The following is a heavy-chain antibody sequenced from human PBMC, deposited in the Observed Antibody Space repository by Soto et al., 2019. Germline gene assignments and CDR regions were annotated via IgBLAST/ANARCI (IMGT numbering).Heavy chain of an antibody. V-gene: IGHV3-66*01. J-gene: IGHJ4*02. CDR3: ARGRLYFDY. CDR2: IYSGGAT. D-gene: IGHD6-19*01. CDR1: GFTVSSNY. Sequence: VQLVESGGGLVQPGGSLRLSCAASGFTVSSNYMSWVRQAPGKGLEWVSIIYSGGATYYADSVKGRFTISRDNSKNTVYLQMNSLRDEDTGIYYCARGRLYFDYWGQGTLVTVS.